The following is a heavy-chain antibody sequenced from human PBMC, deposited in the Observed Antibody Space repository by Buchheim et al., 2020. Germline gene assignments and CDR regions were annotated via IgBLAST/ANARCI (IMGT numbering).Heavy chain of an antibody. Sequence: QVQLVESGGGVVQPGRSLRLSCAASGFTFSSYGMHWVRQAPGKGLEWVAVISYDGSNKYYADSVKGRFTISRDNSKNTLYLQMNSLRAEDTAVYYCAKDRAGYSSSSRYYYYYYGMDVWGQGTT. CDR2: ISYDGSNK. J-gene: IGHJ6*02. V-gene: IGHV3-30*18. CDR1: GFTFSSYG. D-gene: IGHD6-6*01. CDR3: AKDRAGYSSSSRYYYYYYGMDV.